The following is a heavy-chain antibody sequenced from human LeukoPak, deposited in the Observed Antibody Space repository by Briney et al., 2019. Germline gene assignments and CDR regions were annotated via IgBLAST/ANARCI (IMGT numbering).Heavy chain of an antibody. CDR2: LSGTADST. Sequence: GGSLRLSCAASGFTFSSYAVSWVRQAPGKGLEWVSSLSGTADSTFYADSVKGRFTISRDNSKNTLFLQMNSLRGEDAAVYSCAKGGIPTGPYYYFYYMDVWGKGTAVTVSS. V-gene: IGHV3-23*01. CDR3: AKGGIPTGPYYYFYYMDV. D-gene: IGHD3-10*01. J-gene: IGHJ6*03. CDR1: GFTFSSYA.